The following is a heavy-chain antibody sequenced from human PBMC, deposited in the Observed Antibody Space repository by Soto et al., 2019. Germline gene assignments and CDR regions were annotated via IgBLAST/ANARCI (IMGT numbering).Heavy chain of an antibody. CDR3: ARFGQGLSIDY. CDR1: GFTFSSYA. J-gene: IGHJ4*02. V-gene: IGHV3-30-3*01. CDR2: ILYDGSNK. D-gene: IGHD6-19*01. Sequence: QVQLVESGGGVVQPGRSLRLSCAASGFTFSSYAMHWVRQAPGKGLEWVAVILYDGSNKYYADSVKGRFTISRDNSKNTLYLQMNSLRAEDTAVYYCARFGQGLSIDYWGQGTLVTVSS.